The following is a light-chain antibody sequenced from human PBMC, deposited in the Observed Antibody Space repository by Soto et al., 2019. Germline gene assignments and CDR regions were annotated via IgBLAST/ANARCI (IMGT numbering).Light chain of an antibody. V-gene: IGKV1-5*01. CDR2: DAS. Sequence: DIQMTQSPSALSASVGDRVTITCRASQSITTWLAWYQRKPGKAPQLLIYDASSRESGVPSRFSGRGSGTDFTLTISSLQPDDIATEYCQEYISRTFGQGTKVEIK. J-gene: IGKJ1*01. CDR3: QEYISRT. CDR1: QSITTW.